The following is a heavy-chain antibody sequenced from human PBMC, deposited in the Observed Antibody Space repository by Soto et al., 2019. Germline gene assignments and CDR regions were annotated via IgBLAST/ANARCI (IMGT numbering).Heavy chain of an antibody. J-gene: IGHJ4*02. CDR3: ARGVGSSPPRY. CDR1: GGSISVYY. D-gene: IGHD1-26*01. V-gene: IGHV4-59*01. CDR2: IYASGSP. Sequence: PSETLSLTCTISGGSISVYYWSWVRQPPGHELEWIGYIYASGSPYYNPSLRSRVTISAXXXXXXIXLXLTXXTPADTAVYYCARGVGSSPPRYWGRGTLVTVSS.